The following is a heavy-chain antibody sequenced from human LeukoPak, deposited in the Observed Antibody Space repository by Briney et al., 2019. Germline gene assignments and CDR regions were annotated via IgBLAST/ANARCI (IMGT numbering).Heavy chain of an antibody. CDR1: GYSISSGYY. CDR3: ARGAAAGD. J-gene: IGHJ4*02. Sequence: SETLSLTCTVSGYSISSGYYWGWIRQPPGKGLEWIGSIYHSGSTYYNPSLKSRVTISVDTSKNQFSLKLSSVTAADTAVYYCARGAAAGDWGQGTLVTVSS. V-gene: IGHV4-38-2*02. D-gene: IGHD6-13*01. CDR2: IYHSGST.